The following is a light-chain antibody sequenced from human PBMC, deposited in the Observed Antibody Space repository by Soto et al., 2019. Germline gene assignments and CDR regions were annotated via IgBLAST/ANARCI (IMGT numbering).Light chain of an antibody. V-gene: IGKV3-15*01. CDR3: QQHYDWPPLT. CDR2: GAS. CDR1: QRISNK. J-gene: IGKJ4*01. Sequence: EIVMKQSPATLSVSPGEAATLSCRASQRISNKLAWYQQKPGQAPRLLIYGASTRATGVPARFSGSGSWTEFTLTSSILLSEDFAVYYCQQHYDWPPLTFGGGTKVEI.